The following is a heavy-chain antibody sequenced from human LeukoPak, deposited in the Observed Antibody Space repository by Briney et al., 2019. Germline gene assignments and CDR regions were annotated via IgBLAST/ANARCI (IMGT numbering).Heavy chain of an antibody. CDR3: ARDLRAVTKSITIFGVVISGMDV. CDR1: GFTFSSYG. Sequence: GGSLRLSCAASGFTFSSYGMHWVRQAPGKGLEWVAVISYDGSNKYYADSVKGRFTISRDNSKNTLYLQMNSLRAEDTAVYYCARDLRAVTKSITIFGVVISGMDVWGQGTTVTVSS. J-gene: IGHJ6*02. D-gene: IGHD3-3*01. CDR2: ISYDGSNK. V-gene: IGHV3-30*03.